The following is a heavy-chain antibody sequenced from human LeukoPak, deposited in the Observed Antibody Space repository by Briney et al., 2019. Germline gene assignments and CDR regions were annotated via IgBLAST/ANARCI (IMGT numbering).Heavy chain of an antibody. D-gene: IGHD3-22*01. CDR1: GYIFTNFG. CDR3: ARRRDSSGYYRSYYFDY. V-gene: IGHV5-51*01. CDR2: IYPGDSDT. Sequence: GESLKISCKGSGYIFTNFGIGWVRQMPGKGLEWMGIIYPGDSDTRYSPSFQGQVTISADKSISTAYLQWSSLKASDTAMYYCARRRDSSGYYRSYYFDYWGQGTLVTVSS. J-gene: IGHJ4*02.